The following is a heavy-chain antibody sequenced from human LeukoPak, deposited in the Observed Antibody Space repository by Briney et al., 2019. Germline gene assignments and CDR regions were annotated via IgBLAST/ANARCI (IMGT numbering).Heavy chain of an antibody. J-gene: IGHJ4*02. CDR1: GYTFTSYG. CDR2: ISAYNGNT. D-gene: IGHD3-22*01. V-gene: IGHV1-18*01. CDR3: ARDWYYDSSGYYGFDY. Sequence: ASVKVSCKASGYTFTSYGISWVRQAPGQGLEWMGWISAYNGNTNYAQKLQGRVTMTTDTSTSTAYMELRSLRSDDTAVYYCARDWYYDSSGYYGFDYWGQGTLVTVSS.